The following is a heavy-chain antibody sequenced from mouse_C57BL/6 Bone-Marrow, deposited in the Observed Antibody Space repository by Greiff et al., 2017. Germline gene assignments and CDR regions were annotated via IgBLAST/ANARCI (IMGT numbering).Heavy chain of an antibody. J-gene: IGHJ3*01. D-gene: IGHD1-1*01. V-gene: IGHV1-80*01. CDR2: IYPGDGDT. CDR3: ARSGGSSPWFAY. Sequence: VKLMESGAELVKPGASVKISCKASGYAFSSYWMNWVKQRPGKGLEWIGQIYPGDGDTNYNGKFKGKATLTADKSSSTAYMQLSSLTSEDSAVYFCARSGGSSPWFAYWGQGTLVTVSA. CDR1: GYAFSSYW.